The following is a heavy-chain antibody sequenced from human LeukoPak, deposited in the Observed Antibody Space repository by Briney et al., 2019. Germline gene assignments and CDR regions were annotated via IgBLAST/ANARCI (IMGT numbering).Heavy chain of an antibody. CDR2: MSYDGSNK. Sequence: PGRSLRLSCAASGFTFSSYGMHWVRQAPGKGLEWVAVMSYDGSNKYYADSVKGRFTISRDNSKNTLYLQMNSLRAEDTAVYYCAKDFRARGYFDWLFQHWGQGTLVTVSS. CDR3: AKDFRARGYFDWLFQH. J-gene: IGHJ1*01. CDR1: GFTFSSYG. V-gene: IGHV3-30*18. D-gene: IGHD3-9*01.